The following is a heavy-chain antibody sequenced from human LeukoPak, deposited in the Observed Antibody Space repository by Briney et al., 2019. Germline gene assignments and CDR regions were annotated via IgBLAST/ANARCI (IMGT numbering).Heavy chain of an antibody. V-gene: IGHV4-38-2*02. D-gene: IGHD3-22*01. CDR3: ARGPYSYDSSGAFDI. J-gene: IGHJ3*02. CDR1: GYSISNGYY. CDR2: IYHRGST. Sequence: SETLSLTCTVSGYSISNGYYWGWIRQPPGKGLEWVGSIYHRGSTYYNPSLRSRVTISVDTSKNQFSLKLSSVTAADTAVYFCARGPYSYDSSGAFDIWGQGTMVTVSS.